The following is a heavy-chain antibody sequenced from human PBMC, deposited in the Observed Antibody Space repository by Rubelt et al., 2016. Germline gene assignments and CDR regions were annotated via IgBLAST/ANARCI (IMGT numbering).Heavy chain of an antibody. V-gene: IGHV3-23*01. CDR2: ISGSGGST. CDR3: AKRSEYSYGYMPVCFDY. Sequence: EVQLLESGGGLVQPGGSLRLSCAASGFTFSSYAMSWVRQAPGKGLEWVSAISGSGGSTYYADSVKGRFTISRDNSKNTLYLQMNSLRAEDTAVYYCAKRSEYSYGYMPVCFDYWGQGTLVTVSS. CDR1: GFTFSSYA. D-gene: IGHD5-18*01. J-gene: IGHJ4*02.